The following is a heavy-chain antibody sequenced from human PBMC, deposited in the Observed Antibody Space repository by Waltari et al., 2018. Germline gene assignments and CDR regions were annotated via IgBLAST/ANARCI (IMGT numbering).Heavy chain of an antibody. Sequence: EVQLVESGGGLAQPGGSLRLSCAASGFTFRSYSMTGVRQAPGKGLEWLSYISGSSFTIYYADSVKGRFTISRDNAENSVYLQMNSLRAEDTAVYYCARDVGYCSGGSCPAMDVWGKGTTVTISS. CDR2: ISGSSFTI. V-gene: IGHV3-48*04. CDR3: ARDVGYCSGGSCPAMDV. J-gene: IGHJ6*04. D-gene: IGHD2-15*01. CDR1: GFTFRSYS.